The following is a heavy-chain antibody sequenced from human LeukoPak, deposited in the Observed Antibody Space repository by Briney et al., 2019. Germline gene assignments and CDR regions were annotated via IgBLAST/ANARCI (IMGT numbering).Heavy chain of an antibody. CDR1: GYTFTSYY. Sequence: ASVKVSCKASGYTFTSYYMHWVRQAPGQGLEWMGIINPSGGSTSYAQKFQGRVTMTRDMSTSTVYMELSSLRSEDTAVYYCAGVGNTAMVTDYWGQGTLVTVSS. J-gene: IGHJ4*02. CDR2: INPSGGST. V-gene: IGHV1-46*01. D-gene: IGHD5-18*01. CDR3: AGVGNTAMVTDY.